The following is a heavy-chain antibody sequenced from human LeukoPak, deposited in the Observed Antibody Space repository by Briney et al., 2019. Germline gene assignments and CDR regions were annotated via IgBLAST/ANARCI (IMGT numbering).Heavy chain of an antibody. Sequence: SENLSLTCTVSGASVSSQNYYWGWVRQPPGKGLEWIGSIHHSDGTNHNPSLKSRVTISVDTSKNQFSLKLSSVTAADTAVYYCARLMSDYDYVWGSYRHDAFDIWGQGTMVTVSS. D-gene: IGHD3-16*02. J-gene: IGHJ3*02. CDR1: GASVSSQNYY. CDR2: IHHSDGT. CDR3: ARLMSDYDYVWGSYRHDAFDI. V-gene: IGHV4-39*01.